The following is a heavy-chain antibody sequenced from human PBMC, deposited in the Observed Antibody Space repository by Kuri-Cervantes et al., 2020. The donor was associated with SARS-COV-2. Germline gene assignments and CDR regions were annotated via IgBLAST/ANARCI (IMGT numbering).Heavy chain of an antibody. CDR3: ARKFYPDDFWSGYYTGTCFDY. CDR1: GFTFSSYS. Sequence: GESLKISCAASGFTFSSYSMNWVRQAPGKGLEWVSYISSSSSTIYYADSVKGRFTISRDNAKNSLYLQMNSLRAEDTAVYYCARKFYPDDFWSGYYTGTCFDYWGQGTLVTVSS. V-gene: IGHV3-48*04. CDR2: ISSSSSTI. J-gene: IGHJ4*02. D-gene: IGHD3-3*01.